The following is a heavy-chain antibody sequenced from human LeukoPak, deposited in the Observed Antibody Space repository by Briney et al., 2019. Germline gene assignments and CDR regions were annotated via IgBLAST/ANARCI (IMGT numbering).Heavy chain of an antibody. CDR1: GGSISSSSYY. J-gene: IGHJ5*02. V-gene: IGHV4-39*01. CDR3: ARGGSGLGP. D-gene: IGHD2-15*01. CDR2: IYYSGST. Sequence: SETLSLTCTVSGGSISSSSYYWGWIRQPPGRGLEWIGSIYYSGSTYYNPSLKSRVTISVDTSKNQFSLKLSSVTAADTAVYYCARGGSGLGPWGQGTLVTVSS.